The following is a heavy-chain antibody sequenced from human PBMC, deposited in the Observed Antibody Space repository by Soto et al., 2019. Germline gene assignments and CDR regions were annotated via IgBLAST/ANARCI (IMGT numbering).Heavy chain of an antibody. CDR2: IKSQIQGATT. D-gene: IGHD2-8*01. Sequence: GGSLRLSCAASGFTFSDAWMSWVRQAPGKGLELVGRIKSQIQGATTDYAAPVKGRFTISRDDSKNTLYIQMDSLETEDTAVYYCTCFGVSFWGQGTLVTVSS. CDR1: GFTFSDAW. V-gene: IGHV3-15*01. J-gene: IGHJ4*02. CDR3: TCFGVSF.